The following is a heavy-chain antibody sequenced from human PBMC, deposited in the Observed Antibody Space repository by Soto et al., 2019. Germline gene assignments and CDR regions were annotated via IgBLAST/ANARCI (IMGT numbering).Heavy chain of an antibody. CDR2: IHGSGSA. D-gene: IGHD6-13*01. Sequence: PSETLSLTCTVSNGSISNFYWNWIRQSAGKGLEWIGCIHGSGSATYNPSLRSRVTMSVDTSKNQFSLKVNSVTGADTAVYYCARSSHKESWFDPWGQGTLVTVSS. V-gene: IGHV4-4*07. CDR3: ARSSHKESWFDP. J-gene: IGHJ5*02. CDR1: NGSISNFY.